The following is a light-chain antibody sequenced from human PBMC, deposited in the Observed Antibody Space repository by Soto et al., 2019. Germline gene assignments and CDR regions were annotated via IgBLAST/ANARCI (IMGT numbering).Light chain of an antibody. J-gene: IGKJ1*01. CDR2: GAS. CDR1: QSVSSN. CDR3: QQYNNWPQT. Sequence: EIVMTQSPATLSVSPGERATLSCRASQSVSSNLAWYQQKPGQAPRLLIYGASTRATGIPARFSGSGSGTECTLTISSLQSEDFAVYYCQQYNNWPQTFGQETKVEIK. V-gene: IGKV3-15*01.